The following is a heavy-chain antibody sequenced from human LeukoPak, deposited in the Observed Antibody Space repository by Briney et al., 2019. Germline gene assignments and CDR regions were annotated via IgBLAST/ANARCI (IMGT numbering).Heavy chain of an antibody. J-gene: IGHJ5*02. CDR1: GGSISSYY. D-gene: IGHD6-13*01. CDR3: ARDAGYLSWFDP. V-gene: IGHV4-59*01. CDR2: IYYSGST. Sequence: PSETLSLTCTVSGGSISSYYWSWIRQPPGKGLEWIGYIYYSGSTNYNPSLKSRVTISVDTSKNQFSLKLSSVTAADTAVYYCARDAGYLSWFDPWGQGTLVTVSS.